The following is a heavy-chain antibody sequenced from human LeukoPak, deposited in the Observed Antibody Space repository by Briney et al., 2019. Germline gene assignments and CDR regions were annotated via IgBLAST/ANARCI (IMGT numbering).Heavy chain of an antibody. CDR1: GYSITSGYY. J-gene: IGHJ6*03. Sequence: PSETLSLTCAVSGYSITSGYYWGWIRQPPGKGLDWIGTIYHSGSTYYNPSLKSRVTISVDTPKNQFSLKLSSVPPADTAVYYCARDPRTPYYYYYMDVWGKGTTVTVSS. CDR3: ARDPRTPYYYYYMDV. CDR2: IYHSGST. V-gene: IGHV4-38-2*02.